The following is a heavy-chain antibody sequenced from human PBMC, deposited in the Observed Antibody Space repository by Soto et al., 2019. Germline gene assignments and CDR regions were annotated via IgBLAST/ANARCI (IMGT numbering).Heavy chain of an antibody. J-gene: IGHJ4*02. D-gene: IGHD2-8*01. V-gene: IGHV4-4*02. Sequence: SETLSLTCAVSGGSLSSPSWWSWVRQPTGKTLEWLGEIFYSGSTKYNPSLNSRVTISADQSKNDFSLRLSSVTAADTAVYYCVHHGGVPYYHDFWGQGMLVTVSS. CDR2: IFYSGST. CDR3: VHHGGVPYYHDF. CDR1: GGSLSSPSW.